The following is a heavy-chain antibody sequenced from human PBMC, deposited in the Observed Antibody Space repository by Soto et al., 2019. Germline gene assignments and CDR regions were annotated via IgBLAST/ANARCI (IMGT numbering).Heavy chain of an antibody. CDR1: GYTFTSYD. V-gene: IGHV1-8*01. Sequence: QVQLVQSGAEVKKPGASVKVSCKASGYTFTSYDINWVRQATGQGLEWMGWMNPNSGNTGYAQKFQGRAPITRNTSILTAYTELRSLRSGDTAVYYCAREYSSGWSKDWCQGTLVTVSS. D-gene: IGHD6-19*01. J-gene: IGHJ4*02. CDR2: MNPNSGNT. CDR3: AREYSSGWSKD.